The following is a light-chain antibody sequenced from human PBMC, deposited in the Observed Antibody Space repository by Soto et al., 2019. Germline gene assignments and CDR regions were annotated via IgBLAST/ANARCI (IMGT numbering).Light chain of an antibody. CDR2: GAS. V-gene: IGKV3-20*01. Sequence: EMVLTQSPGTLSLSPEERATLPCRASQSISSYLAWYQPNPGQAHRLLMPGASTTATGIPDRFSGSGSGTDFTLTISILEPEDFAVYYCQKYGSSPYTFGQGTNLELK. J-gene: IGKJ2*01. CDR3: QKYGSSPYT. CDR1: QSISSY.